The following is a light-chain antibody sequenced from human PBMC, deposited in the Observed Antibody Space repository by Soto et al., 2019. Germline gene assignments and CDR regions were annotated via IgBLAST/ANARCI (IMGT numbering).Light chain of an antibody. Sequence: HSVLTQPPSASGTPGQRVTISCSGSSSNIGSNTVNWYQQLPGTAPKLLIYSNNQRPSGVPDRFSGSKSGTSASLAISGLQSEDEADYYCAAWDDSLNGPRYVFGTGTKVTVL. J-gene: IGLJ1*01. CDR2: SNN. CDR1: SSNIGSNT. V-gene: IGLV1-44*01. CDR3: AAWDDSLNGPRYV.